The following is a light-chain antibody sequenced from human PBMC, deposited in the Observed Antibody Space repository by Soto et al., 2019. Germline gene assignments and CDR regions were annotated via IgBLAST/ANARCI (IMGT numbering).Light chain of an antibody. Sequence: QLTQSPSFLSASVGDRVTITCRASQGISTYLAWYQQKLGKAPKLLIYDASTLQSGVPSRFSGSRSGTEFTLTISSLQPEDFATYYCQQLNGYLELTFGGGT. J-gene: IGKJ4*01. CDR2: DAS. CDR3: QQLNGYLELT. V-gene: IGKV1-9*01. CDR1: QGISTY.